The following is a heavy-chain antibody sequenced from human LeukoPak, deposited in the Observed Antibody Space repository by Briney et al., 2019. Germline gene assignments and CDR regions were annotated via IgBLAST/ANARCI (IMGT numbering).Heavy chain of an antibody. V-gene: IGHV4-34*01. J-gene: IGHJ4*02. CDR2: INHSGST. Sequence: SETLSLTCAVYGGSFSGYYWSWIRQPPGKGLEWIGEINHSGSTNYNPSLKSRVTISVDTSKNQFSLKLSSVTAADTAVYYCASVPGYSSGIDYWGQGTLVTVSS. D-gene: IGHD6-19*01. CDR1: GGSFSGYY. CDR3: ASVPGYSSGIDY.